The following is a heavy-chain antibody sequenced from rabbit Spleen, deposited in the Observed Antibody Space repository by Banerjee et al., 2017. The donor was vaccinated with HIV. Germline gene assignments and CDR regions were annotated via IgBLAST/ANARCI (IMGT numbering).Heavy chain of an antibody. CDR1: GFDFSSYG. CDR2: IDPVFGIT. J-gene: IGHJ4*01. CDR3: ARDLVTVIGWNFNL. Sequence: QEQLVESGGGLVQPGGSLTLSCKASGFDFSSYGVSWVRQAPGKGLEWIGYIDPVFGITYYANWVNGRFTISRTSSTTVTLRMTSLTATDTATYFCARDLVTVIGWNFNLWGPGTLVTVS. D-gene: IGHD5-1*01. V-gene: IGHV1S39*01.